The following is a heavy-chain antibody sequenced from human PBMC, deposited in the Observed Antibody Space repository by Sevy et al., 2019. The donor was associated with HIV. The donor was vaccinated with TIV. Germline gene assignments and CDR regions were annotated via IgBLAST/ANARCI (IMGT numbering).Heavy chain of an antibody. D-gene: IGHD6-13*01. CDR3: VRDRIAAAGGYFDN. CDR1: GGSLSSGSDY. V-gene: IGHV4-61*01. Sequence: SETLSLTCTVSGGSLSSGSDYWSWIRQPPGKGLEWIGYISYIGSTNYNPSLKSRVTISVDTSKNQLSLRLTSVTAADTAVYYCVRDRIAAAGGYFDNWGQGTLVTVSS. J-gene: IGHJ4*02. CDR2: ISYIGST.